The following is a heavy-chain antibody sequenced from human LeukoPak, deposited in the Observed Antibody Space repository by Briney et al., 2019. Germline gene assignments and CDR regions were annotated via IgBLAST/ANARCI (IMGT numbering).Heavy chain of an antibody. V-gene: IGHV4-39*07. Sequence: SETLSLTCTVSGGSISSSSYYWGWIRQPPGKGLEWIGGIYYSGSTYYNPSLKSRVTISVDTSKNQFSLKLSSVTAADTAVYYCARRCSGGSCYPLYYYYYYMDVWGKGTTVTVSS. CDR1: GGSISSSSYY. J-gene: IGHJ6*03. D-gene: IGHD2-15*01. CDR3: ARRCSGGSCYPLYYYYYYMDV. CDR2: IYYSGST.